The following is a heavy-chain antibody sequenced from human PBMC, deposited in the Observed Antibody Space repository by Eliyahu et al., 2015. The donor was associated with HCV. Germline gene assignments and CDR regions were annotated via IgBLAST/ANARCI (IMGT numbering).Heavy chain of an antibody. CDR3: ARDPPDSSGWYPADY. J-gene: IGHJ4*02. Sequence: MHWVRQAPGQGLEWMGWINPNSGDTNYAQKFQGRVTMTRDTSISTAYMELSRLRSDDTAVYYCARDPPDSSGWYPADYWGQGTLVTVSS. CDR2: INPNSGDT. V-gene: IGHV1-2*02. D-gene: IGHD6-19*01.